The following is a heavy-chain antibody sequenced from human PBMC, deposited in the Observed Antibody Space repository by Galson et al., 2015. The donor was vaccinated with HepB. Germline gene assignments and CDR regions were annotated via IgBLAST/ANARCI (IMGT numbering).Heavy chain of an antibody. Sequence: ETLSLTCSVSGSSISNYYWSWIRQPAGKGLEWIGRVYTDGSTNYNPSLKSRVIMSVDTSKNQFSLKLNSVTPADTAVYYCARNNYFDLWGRGTLVTVSS. J-gene: IGHJ4*02. V-gene: IGHV4-4*07. CDR2: VYTDGST. CDR1: GSSISNYY. CDR3: ARNNYFDL.